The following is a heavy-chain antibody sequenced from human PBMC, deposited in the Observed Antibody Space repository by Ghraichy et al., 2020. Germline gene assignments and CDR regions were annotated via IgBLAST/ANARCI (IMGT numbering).Heavy chain of an antibody. V-gene: IGHV3-23*01. D-gene: IGHD1-26*01. J-gene: IGHJ5*02. Sequence: ESLNISCAASGFTFSSYAMSWVRQAPGKGLEWVSVISGSGGYTYYADSVKGRFTISRDNSKNTLYLQMNSLRAEDTAVYYCAKELVGATRFDWFDPWGQGTLVTVSS. CDR1: GFTFSSYA. CDR3: AKELVGATRFDWFDP. CDR2: ISGSGGYT.